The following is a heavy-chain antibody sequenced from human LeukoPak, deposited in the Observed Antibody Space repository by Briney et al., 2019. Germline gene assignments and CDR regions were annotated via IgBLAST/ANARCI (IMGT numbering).Heavy chain of an antibody. V-gene: IGHV3-21*01. Sequence: PGGSLRLSCAASGFTFSTFSKNGVSRVPGKGLEWVSSISSSSSYIYYADSVKGRFTISRDNAKNSLYLQMNSLRAEDTAVYYCARGCGGDCYSARQIDYWGQGTLVTVSS. CDR2: ISSSSSYI. CDR3: ARGCGGDCYSARQIDY. J-gene: IGHJ4*02. CDR1: GFTFSTFS. D-gene: IGHD2-21*02.